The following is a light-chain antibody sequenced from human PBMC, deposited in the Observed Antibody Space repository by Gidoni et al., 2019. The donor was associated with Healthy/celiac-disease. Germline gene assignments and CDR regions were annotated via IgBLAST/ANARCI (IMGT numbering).Light chain of an antibody. Sequence: QSALTQPPSVSGSPGQSVTLSCTGTSSDVGSDNRGAWYQQPPGTAPKLMIYEVRHRPSGVPDSFSGSKSGNTASLTISGLQAEDEADYYCSLYTSSSTFAVVFGGGTKLTVL. J-gene: IGLJ2*01. CDR1: SSDVGSDNR. CDR3: SLYTSSSTFAVV. V-gene: IGLV2-18*01. CDR2: EVR.